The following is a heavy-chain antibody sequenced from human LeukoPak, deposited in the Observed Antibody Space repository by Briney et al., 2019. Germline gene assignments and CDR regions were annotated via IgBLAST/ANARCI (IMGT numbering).Heavy chain of an antibody. J-gene: IGHJ4*02. CDR2: IYYSGST. Sequence: PSETLSLTCTVSGGSISSSSYYWGWIRQPPGKELEWIGSIYYSGSTYYNPSLKSRVTISVDTSKNQFSLKLSSVTAADTAVYYCARVNWNDVVIFYWGQGTLVTVSS. CDR1: GGSISSSSYY. V-gene: IGHV4-39*07. D-gene: IGHD1-20*01. CDR3: ARVNWNDVVIFY.